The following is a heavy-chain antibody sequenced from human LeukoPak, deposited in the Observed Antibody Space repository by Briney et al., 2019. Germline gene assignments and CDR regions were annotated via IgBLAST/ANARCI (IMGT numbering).Heavy chain of an antibody. V-gene: IGHV1-69*01. Sequence: ASVKVSCKASGGTFSSYAISWVRQAPGQGLEWMGGIIPIFGTANYAQKFRGRVTITADESTSTAYMELSSLRSEDTAVYYCARDDGSGQYYYGMDVWGQGTTVTVSS. CDR2: IIPIFGTA. D-gene: IGHD3-10*01. CDR3: ARDDGSGQYYYGMDV. CDR1: GGTFSSYA. J-gene: IGHJ6*02.